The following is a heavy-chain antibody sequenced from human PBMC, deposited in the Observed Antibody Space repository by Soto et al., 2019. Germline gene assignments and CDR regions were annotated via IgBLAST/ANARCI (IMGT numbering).Heavy chain of an antibody. V-gene: IGHV3-30-3*01. CDR1: GFTFSSYA. D-gene: IGHD5-18*01. Sequence: QVQLVESGGGVVQPGRSLRLSCAASGFTFSSYAMHWVRQAPGKGLEWVAVISYDGSNKYYADSVKGRFTISRDNSKNTLYLQKNSLRAEDTTVYYCAREGYGYSYGISYYYYGIDVWGQGTTVTVSS. CDR2: ISYDGSNK. CDR3: AREGYGYSYGISYYYYGIDV. J-gene: IGHJ6*02.